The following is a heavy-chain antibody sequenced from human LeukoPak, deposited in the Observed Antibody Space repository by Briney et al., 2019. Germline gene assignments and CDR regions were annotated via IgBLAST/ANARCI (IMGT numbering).Heavy chain of an antibody. CDR3: AKNSVGYDGAFYYGMDV. D-gene: IGHD5-12*01. CDR1: RFTFNTYG. CDR2: ISYDGSYK. J-gene: IGHJ6*02. V-gene: IGHV3-30*18. Sequence: GGSLRLSCAASRFTFNTYGMNWVRQAPGKGLEWVAFISYDGSYKYYADSVKGRFTISRDNSKNTLYLQVNSLRAEDTAMYYCAKNSVGYDGAFYYGMDVWGQGTTVTVSS.